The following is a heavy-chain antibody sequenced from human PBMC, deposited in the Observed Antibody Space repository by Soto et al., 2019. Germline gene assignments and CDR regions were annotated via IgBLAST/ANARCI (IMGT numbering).Heavy chain of an antibody. CDR1: GYTFTGYY. V-gene: IGHV1-2*04. J-gene: IGHJ6*02. CDR2: INPNSGGT. Sequence: ASVKVSCKASGYTFTGYYMHWVRQAPGQGLEWMGWINPNSGGTNYAQKFQGWVTMTRDTSISTAYMELSRLRSDDTAVYYCARGAGSCCWYLGSYHDVMDFWGQGPTVPVSS. CDR3: ARGAGSCCWYLGSYHDVMDF. D-gene: IGHD1-26*01.